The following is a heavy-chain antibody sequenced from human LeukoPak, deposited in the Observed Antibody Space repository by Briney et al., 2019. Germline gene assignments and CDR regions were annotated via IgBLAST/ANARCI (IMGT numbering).Heavy chain of an antibody. CDR1: GDSISSGDYY. CDR2: IYYSGST. J-gene: IGHJ4*02. D-gene: IGHD3-22*01. Sequence: SETLSLTCTVSGDSISSGDYYWSWIRQHPGKGLEWIGYIYYSGSTYYNPSLKSRVTISVDTSKNQFSLKLSSVTAADTAVYYCARYYDSSGYTDFDYWGQGTLVTVSS. V-gene: IGHV4-30-4*08. CDR3: ARYYDSSGYTDFDY.